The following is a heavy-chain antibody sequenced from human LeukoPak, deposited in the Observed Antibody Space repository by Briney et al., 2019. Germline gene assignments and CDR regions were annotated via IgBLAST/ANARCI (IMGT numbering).Heavy chain of an antibody. CDR2: IYYSGST. J-gene: IGHJ6*03. Sequence: SETLSLTCTVSGGSISSSSYYWGWIRQPPGKGLEWIGSIYYSGSTYHNSSLKSRVTISIDTSKNQFSLKLSSVTAADTAVYYCARSIVGATNYYMDVWGKGTTVTISS. CDR3: ARSIVGATNYYMDV. V-gene: IGHV4-39*07. CDR1: GGSISSSSYY. D-gene: IGHD1-26*01.